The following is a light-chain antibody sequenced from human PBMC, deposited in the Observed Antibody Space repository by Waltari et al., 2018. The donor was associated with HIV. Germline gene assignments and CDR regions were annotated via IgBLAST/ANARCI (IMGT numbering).Light chain of an antibody. V-gene: IGLV2-14*03. Sequence: QSTLTQPASVSGSPGQSVTISCTGISSDIDVYKYFSWYQQHPGKAPKLLIYDVSNRPSGVFRRFSGSKSASTASLTISGRQAEDEADYYCSSYTTTSTLYVFGTGTKVTV. CDR1: SSDIDVYKY. CDR3: SSYTTTSTLYV. J-gene: IGLJ1*01. CDR2: DVS.